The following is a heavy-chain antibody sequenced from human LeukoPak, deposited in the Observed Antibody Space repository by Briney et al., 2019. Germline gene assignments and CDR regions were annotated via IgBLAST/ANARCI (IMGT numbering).Heavy chain of an antibody. CDR1: GGSISPYY. V-gene: IGHV4-59*01. CDR3: ARDRASAGGFDY. J-gene: IGHJ4*02. CDR2: IYYSGTT. Sequence: SETLSLTCSVSGGSISPYYWSWIRQPPGKGLEWIGYIYYSGTTNYNPSLQSRVTISVATPKNQFSLKLSSVTAADTALYYCARDRASAGGFDYWGQGTLVTVSS. D-gene: IGHD2-15*01.